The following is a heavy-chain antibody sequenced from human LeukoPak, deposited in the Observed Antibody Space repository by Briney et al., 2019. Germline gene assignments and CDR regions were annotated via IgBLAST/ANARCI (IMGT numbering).Heavy chain of an antibody. Sequence: GESLKISCKGSGYSLTSYWIGWVRQMPGKGLEWMGIIYPGDSDTRYSPSFQGQVTISADKSISTAYLQWSSLKASDTAMYYCARWYCSSTSCQYYGMDVWGQGTTVTVSS. CDR1: GYSLTSYW. J-gene: IGHJ6*02. D-gene: IGHD2-2*01. V-gene: IGHV5-51*01. CDR3: ARWYCSSTSCQYYGMDV. CDR2: IYPGDSDT.